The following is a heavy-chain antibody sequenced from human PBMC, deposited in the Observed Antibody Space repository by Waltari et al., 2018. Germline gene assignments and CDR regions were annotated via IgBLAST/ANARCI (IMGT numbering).Heavy chain of an antibody. CDR1: GFTFSSYG. D-gene: IGHD1-7*01. Sequence: QVQLVESGGGVVQPGRSLRLSCAASGFTFSSYGMHWVRQAPGKGLEWVAVIGYDGSNKYYADSVKGRFTISRDNSKNTLYLQMNSLRAEDTAVYYCARDTGTTWSTGDFDYWGQGTLVTVSS. CDR3: ARDTGTTWSTGDFDY. V-gene: IGHV3-33*01. CDR2: IGYDGSNK. J-gene: IGHJ4*02.